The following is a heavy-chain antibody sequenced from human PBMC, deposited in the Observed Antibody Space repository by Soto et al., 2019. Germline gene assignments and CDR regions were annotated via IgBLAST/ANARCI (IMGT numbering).Heavy chain of an antibody. CDR1: GYTFTSYD. D-gene: IGHD2-2*01. Sequence: ASVKVSCKASGYTFTSYDINWVRQATGQGLEWMGWMNPNSGNTGYAQKFQGRVTMTRNTSISTAYMELSSLRSEDTAVYYCAVDIVVVPAAITYMDVWGKGTTVTVSS. CDR3: AVDIVVVPAAITYMDV. J-gene: IGHJ6*03. CDR2: MNPNSGNT. V-gene: IGHV1-8*01.